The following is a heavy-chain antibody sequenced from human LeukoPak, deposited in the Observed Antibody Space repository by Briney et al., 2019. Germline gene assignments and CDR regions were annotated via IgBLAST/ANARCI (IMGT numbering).Heavy chain of an antibody. Sequence: GGSLRLSCAASGFTVSSNYTSWVRQAPGKGLEWVSVIYSGGSTYYADSVKGRFTISRDNSKNTLYLQMNSLRAEDTAVYYCATQPYGDYEEWGQGTLVTVSS. V-gene: IGHV3-53*01. CDR3: ATQPYGDYEE. D-gene: IGHD4-17*01. J-gene: IGHJ4*02. CDR2: IYSGGST. CDR1: GFTVSSNY.